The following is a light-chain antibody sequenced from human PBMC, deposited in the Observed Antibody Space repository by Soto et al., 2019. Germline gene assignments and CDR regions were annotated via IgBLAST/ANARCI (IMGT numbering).Light chain of an antibody. CDR2: GAS. Sequence: EIGVKMSPAAVSVSLKERATLSCRASQSVSNNLAWYQQKPGQAPRLLIYGASTRATGIPARFSGSWSGTEFTLTISSLQSEDFAIYYCQPYTHWPLYPFGQVTKADI. CDR1: QSVSNN. V-gene: IGKV3-15*01. CDR3: QPYTHWPLYP. J-gene: IGKJ2*01.